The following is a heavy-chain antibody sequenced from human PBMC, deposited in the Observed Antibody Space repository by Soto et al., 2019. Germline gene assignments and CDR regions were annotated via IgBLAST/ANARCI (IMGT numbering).Heavy chain of an antibody. Sequence: QVQLQESGPGLVKPSQTLSLTCTVSGGSISSGGYYWSWIRQHPGKGLEWIGYIYYSGSTYYNPSLKSRVTISVDTSKNQFSLKLSSVTAADTAVYYCARESLGSGSLGPNWFDPWGQGTLVTVSS. CDR3: ARESLGSGSLGPNWFDP. D-gene: IGHD3-10*02. CDR2: IYYSGST. CDR1: GGSISSGGYY. J-gene: IGHJ5*02. V-gene: IGHV4-31*03.